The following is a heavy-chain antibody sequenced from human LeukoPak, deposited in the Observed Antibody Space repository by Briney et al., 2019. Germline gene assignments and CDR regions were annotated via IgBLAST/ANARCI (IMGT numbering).Heavy chain of an antibody. V-gene: IGHV3-7*01. CDR1: GFTFSSYW. CDR2: IKQDGSEK. CDR3: ARDTFEAMVPTHDY. J-gene: IGHJ4*02. D-gene: IGHD4/OR15-4a*01. Sequence: GGSLRLSCAASGFTFSSYWMSWVRQAPGKGLEWVANIKQDGSEKYYVDSVKGRFTISRDNAKNSLYLQMNSPRAEDTAVYYCARDTFEAMVPTHDYWGQGTLVTVSS.